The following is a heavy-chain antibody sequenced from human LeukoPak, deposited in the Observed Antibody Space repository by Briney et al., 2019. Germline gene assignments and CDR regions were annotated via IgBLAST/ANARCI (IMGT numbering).Heavy chain of an antibody. CDR3: AKDFYSGSVPFDP. V-gene: IGHV3-23*01. CDR2: ISGSGGST. CDR1: GFTFSSYG. D-gene: IGHD2-21*01. J-gene: IGHJ5*02. Sequence: PGRSLRLSCAASGFTFSSYGMHWVRQAPGKGLEWVSAISGSGGSTYYADSVKGRFTISRDNSKNTLYLQMNSLRAEDTAVYYCAKDFYSGSVPFDPWGQGTLVTVSS.